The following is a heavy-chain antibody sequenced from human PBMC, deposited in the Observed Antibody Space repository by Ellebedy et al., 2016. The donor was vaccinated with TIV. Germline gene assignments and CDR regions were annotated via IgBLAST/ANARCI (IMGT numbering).Heavy chain of an antibody. J-gene: IGHJ6*03. D-gene: IGHD4/OR15-4a*01. CDR2: MNPNSGGT. CDR3: ARAPIDYGRFWYMDV. CDR1: GYTFTGYY. Sequence: ASVKVSXXTSGYTFTGYYIHWVRQAPGQGLEWMGWMNPNSGGTNYQQKFRGRVTMTRDTSISTAYMDLSRLRPDDTAVYYCARAPIDYGRFWYMDVWGKGTTVTVPS. V-gene: IGHV1-2*02.